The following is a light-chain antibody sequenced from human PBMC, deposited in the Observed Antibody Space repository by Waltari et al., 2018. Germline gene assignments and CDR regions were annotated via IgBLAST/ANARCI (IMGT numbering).Light chain of an antibody. CDR3: ATWDNGLNGVV. V-gene: IGLV1-44*01. J-gene: IGLJ2*01. CDR2: KNN. Sequence: QSVLTQPPSASGTPGQRITVSCSGSRSNLGSNTVNWYQHLPGTAPKLIIYKNNRRPSGVPDRFSGSKSGTSASLAISGLQSEDEADYFCATWDNGLNGVVFGGGSKVTVL. CDR1: RSNLGSNT.